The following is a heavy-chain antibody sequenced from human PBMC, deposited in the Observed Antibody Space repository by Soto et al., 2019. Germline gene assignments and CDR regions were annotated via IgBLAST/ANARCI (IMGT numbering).Heavy chain of an antibody. CDR1: GFTFSSYG. Sequence: GGSLRLSCAASGFTFSSYGMHWVRQAPGKGLEWVAVISYDGSNKYYADSVKGRFTISRDNSKNTLYLQMNSLRDEDTAVYYCARHAAGLRAAMVGYYYYGMDVWGQGTTVTVS. CDR2: ISYDGSNK. J-gene: IGHJ6*02. CDR3: ARHAAGLRAAMVGYYYYGMDV. D-gene: IGHD2-2*01. V-gene: IGHV3-30*03.